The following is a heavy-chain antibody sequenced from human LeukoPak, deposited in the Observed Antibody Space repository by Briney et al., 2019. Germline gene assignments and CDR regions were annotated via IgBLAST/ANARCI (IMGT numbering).Heavy chain of an antibody. V-gene: IGHV1-8*01. J-gene: IGHJ6*02. CDR3: TRDHTSYYTMDV. CDR1: GYDFITFD. Sequence: ASVKVSCKASGYDFITFDINWVRQPPGQGLEWMGWMNPNSGRSGLAQKFQGTVTMTRDTSINTAYMEVRNLRFEDSAVYYCTRDHTSYYTMDVWGQGTAVTVSS. D-gene: IGHD2-2*02. CDR2: MNPNSGRS.